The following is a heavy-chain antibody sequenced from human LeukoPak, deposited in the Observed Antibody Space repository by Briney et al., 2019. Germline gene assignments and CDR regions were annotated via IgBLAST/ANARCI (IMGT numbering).Heavy chain of an antibody. V-gene: IGHV3-23*01. J-gene: IGHJ4*02. CDR1: RFTFSSYA. D-gene: IGHD6-25*01. CDR2: ISGSGATT. Sequence: GGSLRLSCAASRFTFSSYAMTWVRQPPGKGLEWVAAISGSGATTNYADFAKGRFSISRDNSENTLHLQMYSLGAEDTAVYYCAKFFAPSGGASGWTWTIDNWGQGTLVIVSS. CDR3: AKFFAPSGGASGWTWTIDN.